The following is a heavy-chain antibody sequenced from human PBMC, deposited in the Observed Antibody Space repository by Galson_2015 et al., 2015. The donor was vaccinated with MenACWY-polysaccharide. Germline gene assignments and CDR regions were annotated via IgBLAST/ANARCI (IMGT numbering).Heavy chain of an antibody. D-gene: IGHD6-13*01. V-gene: IGHV3-30*02. CDR2: IRNDGRK. CDR3: ARNPSRLDIAAASH. Sequence: SLRLSCVGSGFNFGGNGLHWVRQAPGKGLEWVALIRNDGRKHYPDAVKGRFTISRDNSKNTLYLQMNSLRPEDTAVYYCARNPSRLDIAAASHWGQGALVSVSS. J-gene: IGHJ4*02. CDR1: GFNFGGNG.